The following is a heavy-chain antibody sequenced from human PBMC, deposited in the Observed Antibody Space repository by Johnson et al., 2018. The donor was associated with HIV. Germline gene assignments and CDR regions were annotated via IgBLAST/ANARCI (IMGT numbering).Heavy chain of an antibody. CDR2: IYSGGDT. Sequence: VQLVESGGGLIQPGGSLRLSCAASGFTVSINYMSWVRQDPGKGLEWVSVIYSGGDTYYADSVKGRCTISRDNCKNTLYLQMNSLRAEDTAVYYCARACRDGYTCDVYDIWGQGTMLTVSS. CDR3: ARACRDGYTCDVYDI. D-gene: IGHD5-24*01. V-gene: IGHV3-53*01. CDR1: GFTVSINY. J-gene: IGHJ3*02.